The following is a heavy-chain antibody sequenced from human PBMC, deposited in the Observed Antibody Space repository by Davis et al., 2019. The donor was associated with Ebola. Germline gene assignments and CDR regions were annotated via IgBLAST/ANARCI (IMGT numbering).Heavy chain of an antibody. CDR2: IGYDGSNK. J-gene: IGHJ5*02. CDR1: GFTFSSYG. V-gene: IGHV3-30*02. CDR3: ARDLSSGWYCP. D-gene: IGHD6-19*01. Sequence: PGGSLRLSCAASGFTFSSYGMDWVRQAPGKGLEWVAFIGYDGSNKYYADSVKGRFTISRDNSKNTLYLQMNSLRAEDTAVYYCARDLSSGWYCPWGQGTLVTVSS.